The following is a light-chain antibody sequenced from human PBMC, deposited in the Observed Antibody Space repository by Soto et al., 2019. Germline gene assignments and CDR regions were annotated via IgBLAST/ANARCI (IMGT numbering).Light chain of an antibody. Sequence: DIQMTQSPSTLSASVGDRVTITCRASQSISSWLAWYQQKPGKAPNLLIYKASTLESGVPSRFSGSGSGTEFTLTISSVQPDDFATYYCQQYYRYPWTFGQGTKVDIK. V-gene: IGKV1-5*03. CDR3: QQYYRYPWT. J-gene: IGKJ1*01. CDR1: QSISSW. CDR2: KAS.